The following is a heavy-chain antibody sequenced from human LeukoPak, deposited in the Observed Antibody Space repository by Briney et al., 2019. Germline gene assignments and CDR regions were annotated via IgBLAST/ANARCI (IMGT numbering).Heavy chain of an antibody. CDR2: IKQDGSEK. V-gene: IGHV3-7*01. CDR3: ARETIAVAGWGDAFDI. CDR1: GFTFSSYW. D-gene: IGHD6-19*01. J-gene: IGHJ3*02. Sequence: GGSLRLSCAASGFTFSSYWMSWVRQAPGKGLEWVANIKQDGSEKYYVDSVKGRFTISRDNAKNSLYLQMNSLRAEDTAVYYCARETIAVAGWGDAFDIWGQGTMVTVSS.